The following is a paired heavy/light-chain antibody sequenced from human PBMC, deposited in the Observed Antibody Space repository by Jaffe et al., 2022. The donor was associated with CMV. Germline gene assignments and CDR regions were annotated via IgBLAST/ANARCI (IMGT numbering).Heavy chain of an antibody. Sequence: QVQLQESGPGLVKPSQTLSLTCTVSGGSISSGGYYWSWIRQHPGKGLEWIGYIYYSGSTYYNPSLKSRVTISLDTSKNQFSLKLSSVIAADTAVYFCATDRGTTVTRWGMDVWGQGTTVTVSS. CDR1: GGSISSGGYY. J-gene: IGHJ6*02. D-gene: IGHD4-17*01. CDR3: ATDRGTTVTRWGMDV. CDR2: IYYSGST. V-gene: IGHV4-31*03.
Light chain of an antibody. Sequence: DIQMTQSPSTLSASVGDRVTITCRASQSISRWLAWYQQKPGKAPKLLIYKASSLESGVPSRFSGSGSGTEFTLTISSLQPDDFATYYCQQYNSPPYTFGQGTKLEIK. CDR1: QSISRW. V-gene: IGKV1-5*03. CDR3: QQYNSPPYT. J-gene: IGKJ2*01. CDR2: KAS.